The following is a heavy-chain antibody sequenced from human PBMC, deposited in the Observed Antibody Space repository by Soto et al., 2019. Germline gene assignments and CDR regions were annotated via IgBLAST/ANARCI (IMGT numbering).Heavy chain of an antibody. CDR2: IYYSGST. J-gene: IGHJ4*02. CDR1: GGSISSYY. D-gene: IGHD3-3*01. CDR3: ARGPGVWSGYQNIDY. Sequence: SETLSLTCTVSGGSISSYYWSWIRQPPGKGLEWIGYIYYSGSTNYNPSLKSRVTISVDTSKNQFSLKLSSVTAADTAVYYCARGPGVWSGYQNIDYWGQGTLVTVSS. V-gene: IGHV4-59*01.